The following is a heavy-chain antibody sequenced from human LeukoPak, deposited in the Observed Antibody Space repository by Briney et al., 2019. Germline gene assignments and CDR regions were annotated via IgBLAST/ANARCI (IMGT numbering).Heavy chain of an antibody. J-gene: IGHJ3*02. CDR1: GFTFSSYA. CDR3: TRSTNLEAFDI. V-gene: IGHV4-59*13. CDR2: IYYSGST. D-gene: IGHD2-8*01. Sequence: PGGSLRLSCAASGFTFSSYAMHLVRQPPGKGLEWIGYIYYSGSTNYNPSLKSRVTISVDTSKNQCSLKLSSVTTADTAVYYCTRSTNLEAFDIWGQGTMVTVSS.